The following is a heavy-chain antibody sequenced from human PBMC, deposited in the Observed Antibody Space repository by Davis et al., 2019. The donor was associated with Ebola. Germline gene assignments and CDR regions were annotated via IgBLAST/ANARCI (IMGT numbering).Heavy chain of an antibody. CDR1: GFTFDDYA. D-gene: IGHD5-12*01. V-gene: IGHV3-9*01. CDR3: ARGGGYDFTFDY. CDR2: ISWNSGSI. J-gene: IGHJ4*02. Sequence: GGSLRLSCAASGFTFDDYAMHWVRQAPGKGLEWVSGISWNSGSIGYADSVKGRFTISRGNSKNTLYLQMNSLRAEDTAVYYCARGGGYDFTFDYWGQGTLVTVSS.